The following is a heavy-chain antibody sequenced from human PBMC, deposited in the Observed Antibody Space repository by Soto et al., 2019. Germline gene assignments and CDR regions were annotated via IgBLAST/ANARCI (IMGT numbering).Heavy chain of an antibody. Sequence: AXGSLILSCAASGFTFSSYAMSLVRRAPGKGLEWVSAISGSGGSTYYADSVKGRFTISRDNSKNTLYLQMNSLRAEDTAVYYCAKDRVTMVRGVIPLDYWGQGTLVTVSS. V-gene: IGHV3-23*01. CDR1: GFTFSSYA. CDR2: ISGSGGST. D-gene: IGHD3-10*01. J-gene: IGHJ4*02. CDR3: AKDRVTMVRGVIPLDY.